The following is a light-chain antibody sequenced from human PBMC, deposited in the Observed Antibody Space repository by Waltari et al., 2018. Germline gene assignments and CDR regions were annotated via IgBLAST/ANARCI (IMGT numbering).Light chain of an antibody. Sequence: NFMLTQPHSVSESPGETVTISCTRSSGSIASNYVQWYQQRPGSAPTPVIYETNQRPSGVPDRFSGSFDSSSNSASLTISGLKTEDEAAYYCQSYDSTNHVVFGGGTQLTVL. CDR3: QSYDSTNHVV. CDR2: ETN. V-gene: IGLV6-57*04. CDR1: SGSIASNY. J-gene: IGLJ7*01.